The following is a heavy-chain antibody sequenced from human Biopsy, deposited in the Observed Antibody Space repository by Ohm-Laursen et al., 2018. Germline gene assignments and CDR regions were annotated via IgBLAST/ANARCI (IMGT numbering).Heavy chain of an antibody. J-gene: IGHJ5*02. V-gene: IGHV1-2*02. Sequence: ASVKVSCKASGYTFTGYHVQWVRQAPGQGLKWMGWINAKTGDTNYAQKLQGRVTMTRDTSISTAYVDLSSLRSDDTAVYYCTRGGYYYDSLTYYYWFDPWGQGALVTVSS. CDR2: INAKTGDT. CDR1: GYTFTGYH. CDR3: TRGGYYYDSLTYYYWFDP. D-gene: IGHD3-22*01.